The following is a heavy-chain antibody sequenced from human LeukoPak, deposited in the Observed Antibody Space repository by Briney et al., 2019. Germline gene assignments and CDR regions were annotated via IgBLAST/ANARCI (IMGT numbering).Heavy chain of an antibody. D-gene: IGHD6-13*01. CDR1: GFIFSNYA. Sequence: PGGSLRLSCAASGFIFSNYAMSWVRQAPGKGLEWVSAIGGRDGGTYYADSVKGRFTISRDNAKNSLYLQMNSLRAEDTAIYYCASSSWYALDYWGQGTLVTVSS. J-gene: IGHJ4*02. V-gene: IGHV3-23*01. CDR3: ASSSWYALDY. CDR2: IGGRDGGT.